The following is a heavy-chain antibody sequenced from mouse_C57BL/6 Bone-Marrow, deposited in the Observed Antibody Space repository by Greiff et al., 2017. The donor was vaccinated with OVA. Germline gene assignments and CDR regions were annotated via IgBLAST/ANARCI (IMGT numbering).Heavy chain of an antibody. CDR2: ISSGGSYT. Sequence: EVKVVESGGDLVKPGGSLKLSCAASGFTFSSYGMSWVRQTPDKRLEWVATISSGGSYTYYTDSVKGGFTISRDNAKNTLYLQMSSLKSEDTAMYYCARHGDYGSFFDYWGQGTTLTVSS. V-gene: IGHV5-6*01. J-gene: IGHJ2*01. CDR1: GFTFSSYG. D-gene: IGHD1-1*01. CDR3: ARHGDYGSFFDY.